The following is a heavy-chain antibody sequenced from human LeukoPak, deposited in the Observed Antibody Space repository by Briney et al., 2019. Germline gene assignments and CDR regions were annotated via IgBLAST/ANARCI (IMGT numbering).Heavy chain of an antibody. V-gene: IGHV3-30*03. D-gene: IGHD2-2*01. Sequence: PGGSLRLSCAASGFTFSSYGMHWVRQAPGKGLEWVAVISYDGSNKYYADSVKGRFTISRDNSKNTLYLQMNSLRAEDTAVYYCASKYGSFDYWGQGTLVTVSS. CDR3: ASKYGSFDY. J-gene: IGHJ4*02. CDR1: GFTFSSYG. CDR2: ISYDGSNK.